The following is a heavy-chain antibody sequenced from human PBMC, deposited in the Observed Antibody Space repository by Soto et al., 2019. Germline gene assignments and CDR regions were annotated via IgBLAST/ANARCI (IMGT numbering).Heavy chain of an antibody. J-gene: IGHJ6*02. CDR1: GYSFTSYW. V-gene: IGHV5-10-1*01. D-gene: IGHD3-22*01. CDR3: VSYYYDSSGYYRDWYGMDV. CDR2: IDPDDSYT. Sequence: GESLKISCKGSGYSFTSYWIGWVRQMAGKGLEWMGRIDPDDSYTNYSPSFQGHVTISVDKSISTAYLQWSSLKASDTAMYYCVSYYYDSSGYYRDWYGMDVWGQGTTVTVSS.